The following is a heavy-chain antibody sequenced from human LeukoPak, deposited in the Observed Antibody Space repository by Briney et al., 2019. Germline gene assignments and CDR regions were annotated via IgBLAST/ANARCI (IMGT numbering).Heavy chain of an antibody. D-gene: IGHD3-22*01. CDR2: IKQDGSEK. V-gene: IGHV3-7*01. CDR1: GFTFSSYW. J-gene: IGHJ4*02. CDR3: ARSYYYDSGGYLCPFDY. Sequence: GGSLRLSCAASGFTFSSYWMSWVRQAPGKGLEWVANIKQDGSEKYYVDSVKGRFTISRDNAKNSLYLQMNSLRAEDTAVYYCARSYYYDSGGYLCPFDYWGQGTLVTVSS.